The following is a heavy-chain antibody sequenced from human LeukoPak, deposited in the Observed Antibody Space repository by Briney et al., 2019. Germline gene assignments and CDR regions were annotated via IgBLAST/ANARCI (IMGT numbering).Heavy chain of an antibody. J-gene: IGHJ5*02. CDR3: ASTSGWNNWFDP. Sequence: SETLSLTCAVYGGSFSGYYWSWIRQPPGKGLEWIGEINHSGSTNYNPSLKSRVTISVDTSKNQSSLKLSSVTAADTAVYYCASTSGWNNWFDPWGQGTLVTVSS. D-gene: IGHD3-10*01. CDR2: INHSGST. CDR1: GGSFSGYY. V-gene: IGHV4-34*01.